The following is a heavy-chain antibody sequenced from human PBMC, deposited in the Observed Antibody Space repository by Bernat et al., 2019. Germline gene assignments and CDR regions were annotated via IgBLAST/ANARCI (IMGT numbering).Heavy chain of an antibody. Sequence: QVQLVQSGAEVKKPGASVKVSCKASGYTFTSYGISWVRQAPGQGLEWMGWISAYNGNTNYAQKLQGRVTMTTDTSTSTAYMEPRSLRSDDTAVYYCARVPGVVPAAMGRYGMDVWGQGTTVTVSS. CDR2: ISAYNGNT. CDR3: ARVPGVVPAAMGRYGMDV. V-gene: IGHV1-18*01. D-gene: IGHD2-2*01. J-gene: IGHJ6*02. CDR1: GYTFTSYG.